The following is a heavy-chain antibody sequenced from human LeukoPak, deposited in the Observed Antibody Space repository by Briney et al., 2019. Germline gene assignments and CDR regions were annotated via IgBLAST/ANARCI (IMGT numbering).Heavy chain of an antibody. V-gene: IGHV1-69*13. CDR2: IIPIFGTA. D-gene: IGHD3-22*01. Sequence: SVKVSCKASGGTFSSYAISWVRQAPGQGLEWMGGIIPIFGTANYAQKFQGRVTITADESTSTAYMELSSLRSEDTAVHYCARDYYDSSGYGNRHAFDIWGQGTMVTVSS. CDR3: ARDYYDSSGYGNRHAFDI. CDR1: GGTFSSYA. J-gene: IGHJ3*02.